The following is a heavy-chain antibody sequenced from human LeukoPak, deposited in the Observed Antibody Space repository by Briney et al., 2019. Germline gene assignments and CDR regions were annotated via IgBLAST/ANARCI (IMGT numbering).Heavy chain of an antibody. CDR3: ARGMVPGRPPGSDFDY. V-gene: IGHV3-7*01. Sequence: SGGSLRLSCAASGFTFSSYWMSWVRQAPGKGLEWVANIKQDGSEKYYVDSVKGRFTISRDNAKNSLYLQMNSLRAEDTAVYYCARGMVPGRPPGSDFDYWGQGTLVTVSS. CDR2: IKQDGSEK. CDR1: GFTFSSYW. D-gene: IGHD3-10*01. J-gene: IGHJ4*02.